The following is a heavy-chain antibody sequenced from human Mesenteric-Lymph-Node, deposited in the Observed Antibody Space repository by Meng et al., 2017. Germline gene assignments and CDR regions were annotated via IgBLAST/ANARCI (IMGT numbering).Heavy chain of an antibody. CDR2: IYSSGST. J-gene: IGHJ2*01. CDR3: ASPLGILGIVDL. CDR1: GSSISSSSYS. V-gene: IGHV4-39*01. Sequence: VQAGGTGLVKPAETLSLTCAVSGSSISSSSYSWGWIRQPPGKGLEWIGSIYSSGSTYYNPSLKSRVTITVDTSKNQFSLRLSSVTAADTAVYYCASPLGILGIVDLWGRGTLVTVSS. D-gene: IGHD7-27*01.